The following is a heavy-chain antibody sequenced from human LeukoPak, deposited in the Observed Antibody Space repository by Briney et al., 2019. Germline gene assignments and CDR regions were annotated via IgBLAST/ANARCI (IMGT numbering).Heavy chain of an antibody. CDR3: ARAQTNGYFDWYYYYGMDV. V-gene: IGHV3-7*01. D-gene: IGHD3-9*01. J-gene: IGHJ6*02. CDR2: IKQDGTEK. CDR1: GFTFSSYS. Sequence: GGSLRLSCAASGFTFSSYSMNWVRQAPGKGLEWVANIKQDGTEKYYADSVKGRFTISRDNAKNSLYLQMNNMRAEDTAVYYCARAQTNGYFDWYYYYGMDVWGQGTTVTVSS.